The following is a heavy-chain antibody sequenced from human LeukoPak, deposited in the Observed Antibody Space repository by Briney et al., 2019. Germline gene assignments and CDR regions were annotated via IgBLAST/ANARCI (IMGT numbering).Heavy chain of an antibody. CDR2: ISSSSSYI. Sequence: GSLRLSCAASGFTFSSYSMNWVRQAPGKGLEWVSSISSSSSYIYYADSVKGRFTISRDNAKNSLYLQMNSLRAEDTAVYYCARDAGGHDGYFDYWGQGTLVTVSS. D-gene: IGHD3-16*01. V-gene: IGHV3-21*01. CDR1: GFTFSSYS. J-gene: IGHJ4*02. CDR3: ARDAGGHDGYFDY.